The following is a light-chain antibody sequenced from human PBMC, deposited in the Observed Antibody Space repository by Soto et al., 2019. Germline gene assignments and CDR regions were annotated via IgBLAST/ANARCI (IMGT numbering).Light chain of an antibody. CDR1: SSDVGGYNY. CDR2: DVS. Sequence: QSALTQPRSVSGSPGQSVTISCTGTSSDVGGYNYVSWYQQHPGKVPKLMIFDVSKRPSGVPDRFSGSKSGNTASLTISLLQTQDEADYHCCSYAGSYILIFGGGTKLTDL. CDR3: CSYAGSYILI. V-gene: IGLV2-11*01. J-gene: IGLJ2*01.